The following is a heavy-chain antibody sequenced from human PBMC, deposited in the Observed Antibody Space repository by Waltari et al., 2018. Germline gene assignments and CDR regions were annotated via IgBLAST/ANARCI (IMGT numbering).Heavy chain of an antibody. CDR1: GGTFSSYA. CDR2: IIPIFGTA. CDR3: ATGDGVVIVRGGDAFDI. Sequence: QVQLVQSGAEVKKPGSSVKVSCKASGGTFSSYAISWVRQAPGQGLEWMGRIIPIFGTANYEQKFQGRVTITADKSTSTAYMELSSLRSEDTAVYYCATGDGVVIVRGGDAFDIWGQGTMVTVSS. J-gene: IGHJ3*02. V-gene: IGHV1-69*13. D-gene: IGHD2-21*01.